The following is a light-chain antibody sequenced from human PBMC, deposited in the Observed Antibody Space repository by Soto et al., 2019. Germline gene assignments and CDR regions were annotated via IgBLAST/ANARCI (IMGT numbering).Light chain of an antibody. CDR1: QSVSSSY. Sequence: EIVLTQSPGTLSLSPGERATLSCRASQSVSSSYLAWYQQKPSQAPRLLIYGASSRATGIPDRFSGSGSGTDFTLTISRPEPEDFAVYYCQQYGSSLFGPGTKVDIK. V-gene: IGKV3-20*01. CDR3: QQYGSSL. CDR2: GAS. J-gene: IGKJ3*01.